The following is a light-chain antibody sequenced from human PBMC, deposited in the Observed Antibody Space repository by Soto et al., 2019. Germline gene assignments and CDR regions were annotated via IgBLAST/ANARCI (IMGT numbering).Light chain of an antibody. CDR1: SSDVGRYNI. J-gene: IGLJ1*01. CDR3: SSYTNINKRACV. V-gene: IGLV2-14*02. CDR2: DVT. Sequence: QSVLTQPASVSGSPGQSITISCTGTSSDVGRYNIVSWYQQYPGKAPKLIIYDVTKGPSGVPDRFSGAKSGNTASLTISGLKAEDEAEYYCSSYTNINKRACVFGTGTKVT.